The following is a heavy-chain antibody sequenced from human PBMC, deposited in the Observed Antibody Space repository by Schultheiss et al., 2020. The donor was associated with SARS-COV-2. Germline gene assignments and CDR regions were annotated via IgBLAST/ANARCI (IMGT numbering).Heavy chain of an antibody. CDR1: GFSLSTSGMC. V-gene: IGHV2-5*08. CDR3: ALRAYRNGWYSFFDY. D-gene: IGHD6-19*01. CDR2: IDWDDDK. Sequence: CGPTLVKPTQTLTLTCTFSGFSLSTSGMCVSWIRQPPGKALEWLALIDWDDDKRYSTSLKSRLTITKDTSKNQVVLTMTDMDPVDTATYYCALRAYRNGWYSFFDYWGQGNLVTVSS. J-gene: IGHJ4*02.